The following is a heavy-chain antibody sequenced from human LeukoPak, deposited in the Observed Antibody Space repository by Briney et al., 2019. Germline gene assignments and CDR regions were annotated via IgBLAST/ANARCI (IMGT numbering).Heavy chain of an antibody. CDR1: GFTFSSYW. CDR3: ARSNHDYGFPYYFDY. V-gene: IGHV3-7*01. CDR2: IKQDGSEK. Sequence: QPGGSLRLSCAASGFTFSSYWMSWVRQAPGKGLEWVANIKQDGSEKYYVDSVKGRFTISRDNAKNSLYLQMNSLRAEDTAVYYCARSNHDYGFPYYFDYWGQGTLVTVSS. D-gene: IGHD4-17*01. J-gene: IGHJ4*02.